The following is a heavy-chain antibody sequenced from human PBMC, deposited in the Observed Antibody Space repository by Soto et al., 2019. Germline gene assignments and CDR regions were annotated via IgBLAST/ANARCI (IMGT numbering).Heavy chain of an antibody. CDR2: IIPIFGTA. D-gene: IGHD2-15*01. J-gene: IGHJ6*02. CDR1: GGTFSSYA. V-gene: IGHV1-69*13. CDR3: ARDGGYCSXGSCYPGPTYYYYGMDV. Sequence: SVKVSCKASGGTFSSYAISWVRQAPGQGLEWMGGIIPIFGTANYAQKFQGRVTITADESTSTAYMELSSLRSEDTAVYYCARDGGYCSXGSCYPGPTYYYYGMDVWGQGTTVTVSS.